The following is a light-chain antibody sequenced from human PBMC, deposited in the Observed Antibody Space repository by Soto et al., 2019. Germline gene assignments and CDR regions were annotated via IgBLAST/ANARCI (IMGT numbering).Light chain of an antibody. CDR2: DAS. Sequence: DVQMTQSPSTLSASVGDRVTITCRASQSIYNWLAWYQQKPGKAPKLLIYDASSLQSGVPSRFSGSGSGTEFPITISSLQPDDFATYYCQQYNSYWTLGQGTKVEIK. V-gene: IGKV1-5*01. CDR3: QQYNSYWT. CDR1: QSIYNW. J-gene: IGKJ1*01.